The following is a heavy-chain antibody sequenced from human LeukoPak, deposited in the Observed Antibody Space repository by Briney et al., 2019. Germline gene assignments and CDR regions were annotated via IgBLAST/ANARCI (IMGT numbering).Heavy chain of an antibody. D-gene: IGHD6-19*01. Sequence: GGSLRLSCAASGFTFSTYAMLWVRQAPGKGLEWVAVISYDGSNKYSADSVKGRFTISRDNSKNTLYLQMNSLRAEDTAVYYCAKDHSSGWPYCFPYWGQGTLVTVSS. CDR3: AKDHSSGWPYCFPY. V-gene: IGHV3-30*04. CDR2: ISYDGSNK. CDR1: GFTFSTYA. J-gene: IGHJ4*02.